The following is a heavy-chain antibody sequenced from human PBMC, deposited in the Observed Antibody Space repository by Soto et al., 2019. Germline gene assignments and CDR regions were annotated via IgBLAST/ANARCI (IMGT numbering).Heavy chain of an antibody. J-gene: IGHJ5*02. D-gene: IGHD1-26*01. Sequence: SVKVSCKASGGTFSNYAVTWVRQAPGQGLEWMGGIIPIFGPANYAQKFQGRVTITADESTSTAYMELSSLRSEDTAVYYCARASGSSYWFDPWGQGTLVTVS. CDR1: GGTFSNYA. CDR2: IIPIFGPA. V-gene: IGHV1-69*13. CDR3: ARASGSSYWFDP.